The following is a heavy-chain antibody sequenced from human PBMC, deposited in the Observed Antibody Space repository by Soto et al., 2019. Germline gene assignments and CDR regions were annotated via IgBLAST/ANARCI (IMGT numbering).Heavy chain of an antibody. D-gene: IGHD3-9*01. V-gene: IGHV3-30*18. CDR2: ISYDGSNK. CDR1: GFTFSSYG. Sequence: GGSLRLSCAASGFTFSSYGMHWVRQAPGKGLEWVAVISYDGSNKYYADSVKGRFTISRDNSKNTLYLQMNSLRAEDTAVYYCAKEGERYFDWFPVYFDYWGQGTLVTVSS. J-gene: IGHJ4*02. CDR3: AKEGERYFDWFPVYFDY.